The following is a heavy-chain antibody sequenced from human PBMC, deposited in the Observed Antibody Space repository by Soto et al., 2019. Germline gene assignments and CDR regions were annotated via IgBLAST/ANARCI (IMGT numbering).Heavy chain of an antibody. D-gene: IGHD2-2*01. V-gene: IGHV1-58*02. CDR3: AAAPSVGGFDI. CDR1: GFNFTSSA. CDR2: IVVGSGNT. Sequence: HMQLVQSGPEVKKPGTSVKVSCKASGFNFTSSAMQWVRQARGQRLEWIGWIVVGSGNTNYAQKFQERVTITRDMSTSTAYMELSSLRSEDTAVYYCAAAPSVGGFDIWGQGTMVTVSS. J-gene: IGHJ3*02.